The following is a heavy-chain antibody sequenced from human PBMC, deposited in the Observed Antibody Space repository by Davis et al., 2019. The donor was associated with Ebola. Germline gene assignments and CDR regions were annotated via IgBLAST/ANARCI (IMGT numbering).Heavy chain of an antibody. CDR3: ARDLARTIWYFDL. V-gene: IGHV4-59*01. CDR2: IYYSGST. CDR1: GGSISSYY. J-gene: IGHJ2*01. Sequence: GSLRLSCTVSGGSISSYYWSWIRQPPGKGLEWIGYIYYSGSTNYNPSLKSRVTISVDTSKNQFSLKLSSVTAADTAVYYCARDLARTIWYFDLWGRGTLVIVSS. D-gene: IGHD4/OR15-4a*01.